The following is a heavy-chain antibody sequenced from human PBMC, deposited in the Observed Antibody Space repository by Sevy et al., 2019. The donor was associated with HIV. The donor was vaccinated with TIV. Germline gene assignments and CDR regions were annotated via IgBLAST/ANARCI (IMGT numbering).Heavy chain of an antibody. D-gene: IGHD6-13*01. J-gene: IGHJ5*02. CDR1: GFTFSNYA. CDR2: PSYDANNK. CDR3: AREAAEAPYSSSWFSNWFDP. V-gene: IGHV3-30*04. Sequence: GGSLRLSCAASGFTFSNYALHWVRLAPDKGLEWVASPSYDANNKDYADSVKGRFTISRDNSKNTVYLQMKSLRAEDTAVYYCAREAAEAPYSSSWFSNWFDPWGQGTLVTVSS.